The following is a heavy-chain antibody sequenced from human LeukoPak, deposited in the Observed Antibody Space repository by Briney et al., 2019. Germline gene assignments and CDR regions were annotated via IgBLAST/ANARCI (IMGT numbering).Heavy chain of an antibody. CDR2: IKSKTDGGTT. CDR1: GFTFSNAW. D-gene: IGHD3-10*01. V-gene: IGHV3-15*01. J-gene: IGHJ4*02. CDR3: TTGITMVRGRGPYG. Sequence: PGGSLRLSCAASGFTFSNAWKSWVRQAPGKGLEWVGRIKSKTDGGTTDYAAPVKGRFTISRDDSKNTLYLQMNSLKTEDTAVYYCTTGITMVRGRGPYGWGQGTLVTVSS.